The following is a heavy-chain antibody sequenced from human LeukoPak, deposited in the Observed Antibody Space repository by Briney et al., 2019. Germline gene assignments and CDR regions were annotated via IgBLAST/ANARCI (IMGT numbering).Heavy chain of an antibody. D-gene: IGHD1-26*01. CDR1: GYTFTSYY. Sequence: ASVKVSCKASGYTFTSYYMHWVRQAPGQGLEWMGIINPSGGSTSYAQKFQGRVTMTRDMSTSTVYMELSSLRSEDTAVYYCATVGTGATSRWDFDYWGQGTLVTVSS. J-gene: IGHJ4*02. CDR2: INPSGGST. CDR3: ATVGTGATSRWDFDY. V-gene: IGHV1-46*01.